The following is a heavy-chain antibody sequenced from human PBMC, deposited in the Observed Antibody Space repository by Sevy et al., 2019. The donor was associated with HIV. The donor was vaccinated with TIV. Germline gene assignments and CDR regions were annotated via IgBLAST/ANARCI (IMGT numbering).Heavy chain of an antibody. CDR1: GFTVSSDY. CDR3: ASDSTNNWFDP. V-gene: IGHV3-53*01. Sequence: GGSLRLSCAASGFTVSSDYMSWVRRAPGKGLEWVSVIYSGGSTYYADSVKGRFTISRDNSKNTLYLQMNSLRAEDTAVYYCASDSTNNWFDPWGQGTLVTVSS. J-gene: IGHJ5*02. CDR2: IYSGGST.